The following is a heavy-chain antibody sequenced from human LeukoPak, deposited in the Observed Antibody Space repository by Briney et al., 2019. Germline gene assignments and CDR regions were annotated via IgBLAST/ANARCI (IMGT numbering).Heavy chain of an antibody. CDR3: ARRDGGSDFDY. CDR2: IYYSGST. Sequence: YPSETLSLTCTVSGGSISSSSYYWGWIRQPPGKGLEWIGSIYYSGSTYYNPSLKSRVTISVDTSKNQFSLKLSSVTAADTAVYYCARRDGGSDFDYWGQGTLVTVSS. J-gene: IGHJ4*02. CDR1: GGSISSSSYY. V-gene: IGHV4-39*01. D-gene: IGHD3-16*01.